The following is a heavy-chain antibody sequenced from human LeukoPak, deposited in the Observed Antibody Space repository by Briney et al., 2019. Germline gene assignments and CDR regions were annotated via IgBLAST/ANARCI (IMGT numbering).Heavy chain of an antibody. CDR1: GGSISSYY. D-gene: IGHD1-1*01. CDR3: ARHDGRDAFDI. CDR2: IYYSGST. Sequence: ETLSLTCTVSGGSISSYYWSWIRQPPGKGLEWIGYIYYSGSTNYNPSLKSRVTISVDTSKNQFSLKLSSVTAADTAVYYYARHDGRDAFDIWGQGTMVTVSS. V-gene: IGHV4-59*08. J-gene: IGHJ3*02.